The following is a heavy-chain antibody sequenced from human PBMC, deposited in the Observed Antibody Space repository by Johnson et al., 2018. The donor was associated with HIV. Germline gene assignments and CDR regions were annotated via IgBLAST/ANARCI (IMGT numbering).Heavy chain of an antibody. CDR3: AKGRWEATTYDDAFDI. CDR2: IKSNSDGGAA. D-gene: IGHD1-26*01. CDR1: GFTFSNAW. V-gene: IGHV3-15*01. Sequence: VQLVESGGGLVKPGGSLRLSCAASGFTFSNAWMNWVRQAPGKGLEWVGRIKSNSDGGAADYAAPVKDRFSISRDDSKKTLFLEMNSLRAEDTAVYYCAKGRWEATTYDDAFDIWGQGTMVTVSS. J-gene: IGHJ3*02.